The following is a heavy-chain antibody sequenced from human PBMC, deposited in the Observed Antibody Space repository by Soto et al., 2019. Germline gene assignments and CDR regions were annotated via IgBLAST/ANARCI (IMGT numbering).Heavy chain of an antibody. V-gene: IGHV4-31*01. Sequence: QVQLQESRPGQLTPSETLSLTCAVSSPSLRSGGHYLTWILQRPGNAMEWIGYIYYIGTTNYNPSPKCIVTTAVDTSKLKPSLTLTSVTVAATAVYYCARDGGHYYYDGLDVGGQGTSVTVSS. CDR2: IYYIGTT. CDR3: ARDGGHYYYDGLDV. CDR1: SPSLRSGGHY. J-gene: IGHJ6*02. D-gene: IGHD3-16*01.